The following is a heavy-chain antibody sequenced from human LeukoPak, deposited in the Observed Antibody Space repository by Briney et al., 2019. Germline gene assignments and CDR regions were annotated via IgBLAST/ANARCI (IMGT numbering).Heavy chain of an antibody. CDR3: ARSLGYSGYDPNFYYYGMDV. V-gene: IGHV3-21*01. CDR2: ISSSSSYI. CDR1: GFTFSSYS. D-gene: IGHD5-12*01. J-gene: IGHJ6*02. Sequence: GGSLRLSCAASGFTFSSYSMNWVRQAPGKGLEWVSSISSSSSYIYYADSVKGRFTISRDNAKNSPYLQMNSLRAEDTAVYYCARSLGYSGYDPNFYYYGMDVWGQGTTVTVSS.